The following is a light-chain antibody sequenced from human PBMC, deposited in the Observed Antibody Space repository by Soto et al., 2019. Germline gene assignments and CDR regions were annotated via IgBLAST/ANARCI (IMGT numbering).Light chain of an antibody. Sequence: QSALTQPRSVSGSPGQSVTISCTGTSSDVGGYNYVSWYQQHPGKAPKLMIYDVSTRPSGVPDRFSGSKSGNTSSLTISGLQAEDEADYYCCSYAGSYNWVFGGGTKVTVL. CDR1: SSDVGGYNY. J-gene: IGLJ3*02. V-gene: IGLV2-11*01. CDR3: CSYAGSYNWV. CDR2: DVS.